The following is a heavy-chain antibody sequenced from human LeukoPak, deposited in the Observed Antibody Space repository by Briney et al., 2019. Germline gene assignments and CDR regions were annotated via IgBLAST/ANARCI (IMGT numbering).Heavy chain of an antibody. Sequence: GASVKVSCKASGYTFTGYYMHWVRQAPGQGLEWMGGFDPEDGETIYAQKFQGRVTMTEDTSTDTAYMELSSLRSEDTAVYYCAIFGPYYDSTSNWGQGTLVTVSS. J-gene: IGHJ4*02. CDR1: GYTFTGYY. D-gene: IGHD3-22*01. CDR2: FDPEDGET. CDR3: AIFGPYYDSTSN. V-gene: IGHV1-24*01.